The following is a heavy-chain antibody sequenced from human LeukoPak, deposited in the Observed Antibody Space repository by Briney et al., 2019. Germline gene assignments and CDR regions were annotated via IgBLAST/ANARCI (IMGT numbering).Heavy chain of an antibody. Sequence: SETLSLTCTVSGGSISSGSYYWSWIRQPAGKGLEWIGRIYTSGSTNYNPSLKSRVTISVDTSKNQFSLKLSSVTAADTAVYYCARDGQQLTFDYWGQGTLATVSS. CDR1: GGSISSGSYY. V-gene: IGHV4-61*02. CDR2: IYTSGST. J-gene: IGHJ4*02. CDR3: ARDGQQLTFDY. D-gene: IGHD6-13*01.